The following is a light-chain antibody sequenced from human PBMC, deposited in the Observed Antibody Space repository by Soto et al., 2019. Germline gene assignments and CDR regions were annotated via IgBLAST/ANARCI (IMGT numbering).Light chain of an antibody. CDR1: KYISNN. J-gene: IGKJ5*01. Sequence: EIAMTQSPAMLSVALGGRSTLSCMASKYISNNLAWYQQRHGQAPSLLIYGASNRATGVPARFSGSWSGTDFLLSISGLQSEDSAVYYCQQYTHWSSITFGPGTRLEIK. CDR3: QQYTHWSSIT. CDR2: GAS. V-gene: IGKV3-15*01.